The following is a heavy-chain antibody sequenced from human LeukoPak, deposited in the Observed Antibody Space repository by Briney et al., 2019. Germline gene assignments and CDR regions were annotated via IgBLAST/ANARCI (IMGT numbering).Heavy chain of an antibody. CDR2: INAGNGNT. Sequence: ASVKVSCKASGYTFTSYAMHWVRQAPGQRLEWMGWINAGNGNTKYSQKFQGRVAITRDTSASTVYMELSSLRSEDTAVYYCASEMATIRGIDYWGQGTLVTVSS. CDR3: ASEMATIRGIDY. J-gene: IGHJ4*02. D-gene: IGHD5-12*01. V-gene: IGHV1-3*01. CDR1: GYTFTSYA.